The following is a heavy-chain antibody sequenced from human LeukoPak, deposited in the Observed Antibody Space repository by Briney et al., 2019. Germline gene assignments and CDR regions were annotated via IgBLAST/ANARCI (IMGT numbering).Heavy chain of an antibody. Sequence: ASVKVSCKASGYTFTSYYMHWVRQAPGQGLEWMGIINPSGGSTSYAQKLQGRVTMTTDTSTSTAYMELRSLRSDDTAVYYCAREGAADGSYYFDYWGQGTLVTVSS. J-gene: IGHJ4*02. D-gene: IGHD1-26*01. CDR3: AREGAADGSYYFDY. V-gene: IGHV1-46*01. CDR2: INPSGGST. CDR1: GYTFTSYY.